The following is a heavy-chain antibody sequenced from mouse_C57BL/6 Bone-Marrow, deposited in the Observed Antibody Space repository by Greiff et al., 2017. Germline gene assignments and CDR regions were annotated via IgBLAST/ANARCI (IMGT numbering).Heavy chain of an antibody. CDR3: TRGRALYFDV. Sequence: VQLQQSGAELMKPGASVKLSCKATGYTFTGYWIEWVKQRPGHGLEWIGEILPGSGSTNYTEKFKGKATFTADTSSNTAYMQLSSLTTEDSAIYYCTRGRALYFDVWGTGTTVTGSS. V-gene: IGHV1-9*01. J-gene: IGHJ1*03. CDR1: GYTFTGYW. CDR2: ILPGSGST.